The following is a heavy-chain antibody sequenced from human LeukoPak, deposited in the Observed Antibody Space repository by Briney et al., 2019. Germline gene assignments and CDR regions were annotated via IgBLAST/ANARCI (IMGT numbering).Heavy chain of an antibody. V-gene: IGHV4-39*07. CDR1: GGSISSSSYY. Sequence: SETLSLTCTVSGGSISSSSYYWGWIRQPPGKGLEWIGSIYYSGSTYYNPSLKSRVTISVDTSKNQFSLKLSSVTAADTAVYYCARAGGYYDSSGYLRDLDYWGQGTLVTVSS. CDR3: ARAGGYYDSSGYLRDLDY. CDR2: IYYSGST. D-gene: IGHD3-22*01. J-gene: IGHJ4*02.